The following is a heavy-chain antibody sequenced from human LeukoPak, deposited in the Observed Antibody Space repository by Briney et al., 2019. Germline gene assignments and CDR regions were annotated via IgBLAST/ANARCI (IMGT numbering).Heavy chain of an antibody. Sequence: GASVKVYCKASGYMFTSYYMHWVRQAPGQGLEWVGIINPSGGSTSYAQKFQGRLTLTRDTSTNTVYMELSSLRSEDTAVYFCARATLSDFYFNYWGQGTLVTVSS. CDR2: INPSGGST. J-gene: IGHJ4*02. CDR1: GYMFTSYY. CDR3: ARATLSDFYFNY. V-gene: IGHV1-46*01.